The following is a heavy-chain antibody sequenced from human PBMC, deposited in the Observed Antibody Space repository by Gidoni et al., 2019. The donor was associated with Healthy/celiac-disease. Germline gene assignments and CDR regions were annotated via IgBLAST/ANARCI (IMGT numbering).Heavy chain of an antibody. J-gene: IGHJ4*02. CDR3: ARVGRYYDSSGYFDY. Sequence: QVQLVKSGAEVKKPGSAVKVSCKAAGGTFSSYAISWVRQAAGQGLEWMGGIIPIFGTANYAQKFQGRVTIAADKSTSTAYMELSSLRSEDTAVYYCARVGRYYDSSGYFDYWGQGTLFTVSS. CDR2: IIPIFGTA. D-gene: IGHD3-22*01. CDR1: GGTFSSYA. V-gene: IGHV1-69*06.